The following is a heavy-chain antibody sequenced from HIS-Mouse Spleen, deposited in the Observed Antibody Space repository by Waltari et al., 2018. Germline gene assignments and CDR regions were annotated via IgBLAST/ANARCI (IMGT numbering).Heavy chain of an antibody. Sequence: QVQLQESGPGLVKPSQTLSLTRPVSGGSISSGGSYWSWIRQHPGKGLEWIGYIYYSGSTYYNPSLKSRVTISVDTSKNQFSLKLSSVTAADTAVYYCARAPIRGYWYFDLWGRGTLVTVSS. J-gene: IGHJ2*01. D-gene: IGHD3-16*01. CDR1: GGSISSGGSY. CDR2: IYYSGST. CDR3: ARAPIRGYWYFDL. V-gene: IGHV4-31*03.